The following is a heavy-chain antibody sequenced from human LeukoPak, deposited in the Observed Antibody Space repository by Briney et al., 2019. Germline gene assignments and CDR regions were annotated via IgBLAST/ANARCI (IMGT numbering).Heavy chain of an antibody. V-gene: IGHV1-2*02. D-gene: IGHD3-16*01. J-gene: IGHJ4*02. Sequence: ASVKVSCKASGYTFTGSYLHWVRQAPRQGLGWMGWINPNSGGTDYAQKFQGRVTMTRDTSTSTAYMELISLRSDDTAVYYCARSSGTTFGLSDYWGQGTLVTVSS. CDR2: INPNSGGT. CDR1: GYTFTGSY. CDR3: ARSSGTTFGLSDY.